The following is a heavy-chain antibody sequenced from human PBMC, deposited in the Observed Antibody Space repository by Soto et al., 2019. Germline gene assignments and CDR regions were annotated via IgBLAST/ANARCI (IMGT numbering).Heavy chain of an antibody. J-gene: IGHJ5*02. Sequence: QLLQSGGGLVQPGGSLTLSCAASGFTFGTTDMSWVRQAPGEGLEWVSTIYGSGGITYYADSVKGRFTISRDNSRNTVYLQMNSLRGDDTALYYCVKNSGWLNTWGQGALVTVSS. CDR2: IYGSGGIT. CDR3: VKNSGWLNT. CDR1: GFTFGTTD. V-gene: IGHV3-23*01. D-gene: IGHD3-9*01.